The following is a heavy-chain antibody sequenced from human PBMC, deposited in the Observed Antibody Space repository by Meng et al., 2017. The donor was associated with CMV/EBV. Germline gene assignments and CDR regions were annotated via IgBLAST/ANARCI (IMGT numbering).Heavy chain of an antibody. CDR2: ISAYHGNT. V-gene: IGHV1-18*01. CDR1: GYPFTTYG. Sequence: QVLMVKSGDEMKTPGASVKVSCKASGYPFTTYGITWVRQTPGQSLEWMGWISAYHGNTNYAQNLQDRVSMTTDTSTSTVYMELSSLRAEDTAVYYCARGDYFDYWGQGTLVTVSS. J-gene: IGHJ4*02. CDR3: ARGDYFDY.